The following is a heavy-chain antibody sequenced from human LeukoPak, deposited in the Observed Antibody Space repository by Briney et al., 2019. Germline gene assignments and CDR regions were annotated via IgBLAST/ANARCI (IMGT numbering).Heavy chain of an antibody. CDR1: GYTFPSYG. Sequence: ASVKVSCKASGYTFPSYGISWVRQAPGQGFEWMGWFSAYTGKTNYAQKLQGRVTMTTDTSTSTAYMELRSLRSDDTAVYYCARGLYGYWYFDLWGRGTLVTVSS. CDR2: FSAYTGKT. CDR3: ARGLYGYWYFDL. D-gene: IGHD2-8*01. V-gene: IGHV1-18*01. J-gene: IGHJ2*01.